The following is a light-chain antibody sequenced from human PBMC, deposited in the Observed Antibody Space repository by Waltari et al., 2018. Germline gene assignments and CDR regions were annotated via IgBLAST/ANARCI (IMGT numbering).Light chain of an antibody. CDR1: QSISSY. CDR2: AAS. V-gene: IGKV1-39*01. CDR3: RQSYITGT. J-gene: IGKJ1*01. Sequence: DIQMTQSPSSLSASVGDRVTITCRASQSISSYLDWYQQKPGKAPKLLIYAASNLQSGVPSRFSGSGSGTDFTLTISSLQPEDFATYYGRQSYITGTFGQGTKVEIK.